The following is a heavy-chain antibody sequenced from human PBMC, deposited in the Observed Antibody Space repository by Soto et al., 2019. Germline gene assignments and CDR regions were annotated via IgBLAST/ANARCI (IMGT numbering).Heavy chain of an antibody. CDR2: INHSGST. J-gene: IGHJ3*02. CDR3: ARMVLWSGYYTRPDAFDI. D-gene: IGHD3-3*01. CDR1: GGSFSGYY. V-gene: IGHV4-34*01. Sequence: PSETLSLTCAVYGGSFSGYYWSWIRQPPGKGLEWIGEINHSGSTNYNPSLKSRVTISVVTSKNQFSLKLSSVTAADTAVYYCARMVLWSGYYTRPDAFDIWGQGTMVT.